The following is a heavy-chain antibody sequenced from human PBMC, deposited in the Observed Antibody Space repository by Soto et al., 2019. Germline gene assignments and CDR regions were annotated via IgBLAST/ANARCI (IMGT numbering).Heavy chain of an antibody. Sequence: GGSLRLSCAASGFTFSSYWMHWVRQAPGKGLVWVSRINSDGSTTTYADSVKGRFTISRDNAKNTLYLQMNSLRAEDAAVYYCARSLNSGSTFDPWGQGTQVTVSS. CDR1: GFTFSSYW. D-gene: IGHD6-6*01. J-gene: IGHJ5*02. CDR3: ARSLNSGSTFDP. CDR2: INSDGSTT. V-gene: IGHV3-74*01.